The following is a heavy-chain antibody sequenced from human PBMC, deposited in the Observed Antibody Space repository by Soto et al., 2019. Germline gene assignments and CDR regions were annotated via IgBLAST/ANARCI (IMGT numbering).Heavy chain of an antibody. Sequence: SETLSLTCTVSGGSITTNYWSWIRQPPGKGLEWIGYIYYRGSTNYNPSLKSRVTISVDTSKNQFSLKLGSVTAADTAVYYCERMTYYDLLTGYMSGYYFDYWGQGTLFT. CDR1: GGSITTNY. CDR2: IYYRGST. V-gene: IGHV4-59*01. D-gene: IGHD3-9*01. J-gene: IGHJ4*02. CDR3: ERMTYYDLLTGYMSGYYFDY.